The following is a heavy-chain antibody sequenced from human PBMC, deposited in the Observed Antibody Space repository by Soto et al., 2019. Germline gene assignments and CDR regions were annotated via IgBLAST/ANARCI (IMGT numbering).Heavy chain of an antibody. D-gene: IGHD1-26*01. CDR3: TRDRESESYYLLTYDAFNV. CDR1: GFTFSSYG. V-gene: IGHV3-33*01. CDR2: IYFDGGNK. J-gene: IGHJ3*01. Sequence: QVQLVESGGGVVQPGRSLRLSCAASGFTFSSYGMHWVRQAPGKGLEWVALIYFDGGNKYYADSVKSRFTISRDNSKNTLYLQMNSLRVEDTAVYYCTRDRESESYYLLTYDAFNVWGQGTMVTVSS.